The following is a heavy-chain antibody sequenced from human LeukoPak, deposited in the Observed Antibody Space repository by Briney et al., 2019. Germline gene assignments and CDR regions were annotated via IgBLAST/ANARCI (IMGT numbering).Heavy chain of an antibody. D-gene: IGHD2-8*02. CDR1: GGSISSSSYY. Sequence: KPSETLSLTCTVSGGSISSSSYYWGWIRQPPGKGLEWIGSIYYSGSTYYNPSLKSRVTISVDTSKNQFSLKLSSVTAADTAVYYCARDIVLVVYAIYGNWFDPWGQGTLVTVSS. CDR2: IYYSGST. J-gene: IGHJ5*02. V-gene: IGHV4-39*02. CDR3: ARDIVLVVYAIYGNWFDP.